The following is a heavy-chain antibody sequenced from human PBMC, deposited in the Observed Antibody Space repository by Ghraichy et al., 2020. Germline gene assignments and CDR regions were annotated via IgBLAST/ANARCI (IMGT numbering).Heavy chain of an antibody. J-gene: IGHJ2*01. CDR3: ASRRACNAGSCYFDL. D-gene: IGHD6-13*01. CDR2: IYHYGGT. Sequence: SETLSLTCAVSGDSLSSVGVSWSWIRQPPGKGLEWIGYIYHYGGTHANPALKSRVTFSVDKSKNQFSLSLKSVTAADTAVYFCASRRACNAGSCYFDLWGRSILVTVSS. CDR1: GDSLSSVGVS. V-gene: IGHV4-30-2*01.